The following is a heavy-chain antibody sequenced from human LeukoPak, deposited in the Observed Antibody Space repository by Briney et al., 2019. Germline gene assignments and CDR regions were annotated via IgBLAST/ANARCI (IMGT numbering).Heavy chain of an antibody. CDR3: ARSGLDSRYYFGMDV. V-gene: IGHV4-30-4*01. CDR2: IYYSGST. J-gene: IGHJ6*02. CDR1: GGSISSGDYY. D-gene: IGHD5-12*01. Sequence: SQTLSLTCTVSGGSISSGDYYWSWIRQPPGKGLEWIGYIYYSGSTYYNPSLKSRVTISVDTSKSQFSLKLRSVTAADTAVYYCARSGLDSRYYFGMDVGGQGTTVTVSS.